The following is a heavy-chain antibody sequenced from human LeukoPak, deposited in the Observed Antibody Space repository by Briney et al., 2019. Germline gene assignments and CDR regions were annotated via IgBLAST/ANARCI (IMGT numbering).Heavy chain of an antibody. Sequence: PGGSLRLSCAASGFTFSNYNMNWVRQAPGKGLEWVSSISSSSSYIYYADSVKGRFTISRDNAKNSLYLQVNSLRAEDTAVYYCARSTIFGVVRHYYYMDVWGKGTTVTVSS. CDR3: ARSTIFGVVRHYYYMDV. J-gene: IGHJ6*03. CDR1: GFTFSNYN. V-gene: IGHV3-21*01. CDR2: ISSSSSYI. D-gene: IGHD3-3*01.